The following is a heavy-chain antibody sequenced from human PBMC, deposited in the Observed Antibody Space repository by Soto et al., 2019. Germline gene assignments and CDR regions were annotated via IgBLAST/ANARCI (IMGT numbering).Heavy chain of an antibody. CDR1: GFTFSSYA. D-gene: IGHD5-18*01. V-gene: IGHV3-30-3*01. CDR3: ARDPLWGTAMVLWYFDL. CDR2: ISYDGSNK. J-gene: IGHJ2*01. Sequence: QVQLVESGGGVVQPGRSLRLSCAASGFTFSSYAMHWVRQAPGKGLEWVAVISYDGSNKYYADSVKGRFTISRDNSKNPLYLQMNILRAEATAVYYCARDPLWGTAMVLWYFDLWGRGTLVTVSS.